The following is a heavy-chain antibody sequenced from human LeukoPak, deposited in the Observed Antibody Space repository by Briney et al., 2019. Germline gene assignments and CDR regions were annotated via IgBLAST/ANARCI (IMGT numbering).Heavy chain of an antibody. D-gene: IGHD4-17*01. Sequence: PGGSLRLSCAASGCTVSSNYMSWVRQAPGKGLEWVSVIYSGGSTYYADSVKGRFTISRDNSKNTLYLQMNSLRAEDTAVYYCARSVPVYGDYYFDYWGQGTLVTVSS. CDR1: GCTVSSNY. V-gene: IGHV3-53*01. CDR2: IYSGGST. J-gene: IGHJ4*02. CDR3: ARSVPVYGDYYFDY.